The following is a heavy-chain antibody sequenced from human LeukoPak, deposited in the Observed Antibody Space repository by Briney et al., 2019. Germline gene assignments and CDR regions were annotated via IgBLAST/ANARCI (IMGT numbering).Heavy chain of an antibody. CDR2: INPNSGGT. J-gene: IGHJ5*02. Sequence: ASVKVSCKASGYTFTGYDMHWLRQAPGQGLEWMGWINPNSGGTNYAQKFQGRVTMTRDMSTSTVYMELSSLRSEDTAVYYCARVGGYYDFWSGYYSTWGQGTLVTVSS. D-gene: IGHD3-3*01. CDR1: GYTFTGYD. CDR3: ARVGGYYDFWSGYYST. V-gene: IGHV1-2*02.